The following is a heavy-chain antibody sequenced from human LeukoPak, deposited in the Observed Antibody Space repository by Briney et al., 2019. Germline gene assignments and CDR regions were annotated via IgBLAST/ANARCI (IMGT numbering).Heavy chain of an antibody. J-gene: IGHJ6*02. D-gene: IGHD6-13*01. CDR1: GYTFTGYY. CDR2: INPNSGGT. V-gene: IGHV1-2*02. CDR3: ARDPDLWGSSWTYYYYYGMDV. Sequence: ASVKVSCKASGYTFTGYYMHWVRQAPGQGLEWMGWINPNSGGTNYAQKFQGRVTMTRDTSISTAYMELSRLRSDDTAVYYCARDPDLWGSSWTYYYYYGMDVGGQGTTVTVSS.